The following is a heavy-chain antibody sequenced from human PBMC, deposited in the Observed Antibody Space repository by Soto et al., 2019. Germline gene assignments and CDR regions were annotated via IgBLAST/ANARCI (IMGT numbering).Heavy chain of an antibody. V-gene: IGHV1-69*13. Sequence: SVKVSCKASGGTFSSYAISWVRQAPGQGLEWMGEIIPIFGTANYAQKFQGRVTITADESTSTAYMGLSSLRSEDTAVYYCARDRGPSSGYYPYWFDPWGQGTLVTVSS. CDR2: IIPIFGTA. J-gene: IGHJ5*02. D-gene: IGHD3-22*01. CDR1: GGTFSSYA. CDR3: ARDRGPSSGYYPYWFDP.